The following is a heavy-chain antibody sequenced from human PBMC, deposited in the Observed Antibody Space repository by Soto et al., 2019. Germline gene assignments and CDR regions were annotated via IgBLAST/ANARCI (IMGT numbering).Heavy chain of an antibody. V-gene: IGHV1-69*13. Sequence: ASVKVSCKASGGTFSSYAISWVRQAPGQGLEWMGRIIPIFGTANYAQKFQGRVTITADESTSTAYMELSSLRSEDTAVYYCARAARPYYDIKPFGDPTNYYFDYWGQGTLVTVSS. CDR3: ARAARPYYDIKPFGDPTNYYFDY. CDR2: IIPIFGTA. J-gene: IGHJ4*02. D-gene: IGHD3-22*01. CDR1: GGTFSSYA.